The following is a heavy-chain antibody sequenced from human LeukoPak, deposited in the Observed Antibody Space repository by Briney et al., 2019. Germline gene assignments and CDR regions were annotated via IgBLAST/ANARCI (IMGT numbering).Heavy chain of an antibody. J-gene: IGHJ4*02. CDR3: ARDRRTTGTWYFDY. V-gene: IGHV3-11*01. CDR1: GFSLSDYY. D-gene: IGHD1-1*01. CDR2: ISSSGSTI. Sequence: PGGSLRLSCAASGFSLSDYYMSWIRQAPGKGLEWVSYISSSGSTIYYPDSVKGRFTISRDNAKNSLYLQMNSLRAEDTAVYYCARDRRTTGTWYFDYWGQGTLVTVSS.